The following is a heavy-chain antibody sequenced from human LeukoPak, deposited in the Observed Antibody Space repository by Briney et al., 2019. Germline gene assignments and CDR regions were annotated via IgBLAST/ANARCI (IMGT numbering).Heavy chain of an antibody. V-gene: IGHV3-23*01. Sequence: SLRLSCAASGFNLSSYAMSGVRQAPGNGLEGVSAISGSGGSTYYADSGKSRFTISRDNSKNTLYLQMNSLRANDTAVYYCAKDGYCSGGSCRHYYYYGMDVWGQGTTVTVSS. D-gene: IGHD2-15*01. CDR2: ISGSGGST. J-gene: IGHJ6*01. CDR3: AKDGYCSGGSCRHYYYYGMDV. CDR1: GFNLSSYA.